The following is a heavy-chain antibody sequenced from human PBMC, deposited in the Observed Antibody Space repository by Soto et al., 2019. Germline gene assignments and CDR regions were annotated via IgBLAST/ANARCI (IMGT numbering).Heavy chain of an antibody. Sequence: TGGSLRLSCAASGFTFSDYYMSWIRQAPGKGLEWVSYISSSGSTIYYADSVKGRFTISRDNAKNSLYLQMNSLRAEDTAVYYCARDQPLPPSSSWYRYYYYGMDVWGQGTTVTVSS. D-gene: IGHD6-13*01. CDR2: ISSSGSTI. V-gene: IGHV3-11*01. CDR1: GFTFSDYY. J-gene: IGHJ6*02. CDR3: ARDQPLPPSSSWYRYYYYGMDV.